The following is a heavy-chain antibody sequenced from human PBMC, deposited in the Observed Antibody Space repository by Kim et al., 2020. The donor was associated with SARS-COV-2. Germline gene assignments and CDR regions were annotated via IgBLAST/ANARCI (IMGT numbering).Heavy chain of an antibody. CDR2: IYYSGST. Sequence: SETLSLTCTVSGGSVSSGSYYWSWIRQPPGKGLEWIGYIYYSGSTNYNPSLKSRVTISVDTSKNQFSLKLSSVTAADTAVYYCARDQEDYDFWSGYYGAFDIWGQGTMVTVSS. CDR1: GGSVSSGSYY. V-gene: IGHV4-61*01. D-gene: IGHD3-3*01. CDR3: ARDQEDYDFWSGYYGAFDI. J-gene: IGHJ3*02.